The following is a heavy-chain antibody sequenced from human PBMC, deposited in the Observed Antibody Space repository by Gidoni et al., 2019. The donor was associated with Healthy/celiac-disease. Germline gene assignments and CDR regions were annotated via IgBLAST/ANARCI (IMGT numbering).Heavy chain of an antibody. D-gene: IGHD5-12*01. CDR3: ARPYSGYDQYYFDY. J-gene: IGHJ4*02. Sequence: QLQLQESGPGLVKPSETLSLTCTVSGGSISSSSYYWGWIRQPPGKGLEWIGSIYYSGSTYYNPSLKSRVTISVDTSKNQFSLKLSSVTAADTAVYYCARPYSGYDQYYFDYWGQGTLVTVSS. CDR1: GGSISSSSYY. V-gene: IGHV4-39*01. CDR2: IYYSGST.